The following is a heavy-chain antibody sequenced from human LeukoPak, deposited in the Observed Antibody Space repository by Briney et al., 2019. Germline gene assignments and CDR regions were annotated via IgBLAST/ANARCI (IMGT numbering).Heavy chain of an antibody. V-gene: IGHV4-61*02. CDR2: LYTSGST. J-gene: IGHJ4*02. Sequence: PSETLSLTCTVSGGSISSGTYYWSWIRQPAGKGLEWIGRLYTSGSTNYNPSLKSRVTISVDTSKNQFSLKLSSVTAADTAVYYCARGPYAWGYIDYWGQGTLVTVSS. D-gene: IGHD7-27*01. CDR3: ARGPYAWGYIDY. CDR1: GGSISSGTYY.